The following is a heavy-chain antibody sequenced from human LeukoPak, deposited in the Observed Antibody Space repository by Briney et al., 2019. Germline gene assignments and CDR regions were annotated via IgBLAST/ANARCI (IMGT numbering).Heavy chain of an antibody. J-gene: IGHJ3*02. V-gene: IGHV4-39*01. Sequence: SETLSLTCTVSGDSISSSSYYWGWIRQPPGKGLEWIGTIYYSGSTYYNPSLKSRVTISVDTSKNQFSLKLSSVTAADTAVYYCARGRRIRYFDWLSPFDIWGQGTMVTVSS. CDR1: GDSISSSSYY. CDR2: IYYSGST. D-gene: IGHD3-9*01. CDR3: ARGRRIRYFDWLSPFDI.